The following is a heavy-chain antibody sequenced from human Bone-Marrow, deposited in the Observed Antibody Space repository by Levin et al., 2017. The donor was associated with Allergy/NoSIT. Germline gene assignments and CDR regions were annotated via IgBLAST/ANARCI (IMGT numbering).Heavy chain of an antibody. V-gene: IGHV3-7*01. CDR1: GFTFSSYW. D-gene: IGHD5-12*01. Sequence: GGSLRLSCAASGFTFSSYWMSWVRQAPGKGLEWVANIKQDGSEKYYVDSVKGRFTISRDNAKNSLYLQMNSLRAEDTAVYYCARGIVATAYYDYYMDVWGKGTTVTVSS. CDR2: IKQDGSEK. CDR3: ARGIVATAYYDYYMDV. J-gene: IGHJ6*03.